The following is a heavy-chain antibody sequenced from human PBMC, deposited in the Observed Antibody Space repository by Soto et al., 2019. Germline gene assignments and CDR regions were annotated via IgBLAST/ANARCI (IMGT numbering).Heavy chain of an antibody. CDR2: IYYSGST. J-gene: IGHJ5*02. D-gene: IGHD2-15*01. CDR3: ARQPYCSGGSCYWSTGWFDP. CDR1: GGSISSYY. V-gene: IGHV4-59*08. Sequence: SETLPLTCTVSGGSISSYYWSWIRQPPGKGLEWIGYIYYSGSTYYNPSLKSRVTISVDTSKNQFSLKLSSVTAADTAVYYCARQPYCSGGSCYWSTGWFDPWGQGTLVTVSS.